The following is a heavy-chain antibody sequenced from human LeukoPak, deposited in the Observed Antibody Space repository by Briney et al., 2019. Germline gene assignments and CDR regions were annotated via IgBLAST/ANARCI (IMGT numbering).Heavy chain of an antibody. D-gene: IGHD6-19*01. CDR1: AGSFSGYY. J-gene: IGHJ4*02. CDR3: ARTNSSGWPD. Sequence: SQTLSLTCAVYAGSFSGYYWSWIRQPPGKGLEWIGEINHSGSTNYNPSLKSRVTISVDTSKNQFSLKLSSVTAADTAVYYWARTNSSGWPDWGQGTLVTVSS. CDR2: INHSGST. V-gene: IGHV4-34*01.